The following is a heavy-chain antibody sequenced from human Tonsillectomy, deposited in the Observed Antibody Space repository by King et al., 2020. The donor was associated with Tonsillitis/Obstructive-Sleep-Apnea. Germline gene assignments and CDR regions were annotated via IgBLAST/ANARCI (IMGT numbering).Heavy chain of an antibody. Sequence: VQLVESGGGLVKPGGSLRLSCAASGFTFSSYSMNWVRQAPGKGLEWVSSISSSSSYIYYADSVKGRFTNSGDNAKNSLYLQMNSLRAEDTAVYYCARAPGYCSSTSCYTGWYFDLWGRGTLVTVSS. CDR3: ARAPGYCSSTSCYTGWYFDL. J-gene: IGHJ2*01. V-gene: IGHV3-21*01. CDR2: ISSSSSYI. CDR1: GFTFSSYS. D-gene: IGHD2-2*02.